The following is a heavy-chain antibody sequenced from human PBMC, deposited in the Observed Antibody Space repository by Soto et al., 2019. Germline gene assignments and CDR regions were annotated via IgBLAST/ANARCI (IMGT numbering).Heavy chain of an antibody. V-gene: IGHV3-21*01. CDR1: GFTFSSYS. CDR2: ISSSSSYI. D-gene: IGHD5-12*01. J-gene: IGHJ4*02. CDR3: ARGERWLQLPYFDY. Sequence: GGSLRLSCAASGFTFSSYSMNWVRQAPGKGLEWVSSISSSSSYIYYADSVKGRFTISRDNAKNSLYLQMNSLRAEDTAVYYCARGERWLQLPYFDYWGQGTLVTVSS.